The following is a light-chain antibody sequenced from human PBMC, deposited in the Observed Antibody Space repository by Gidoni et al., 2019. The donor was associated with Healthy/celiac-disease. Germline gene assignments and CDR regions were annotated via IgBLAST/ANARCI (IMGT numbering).Light chain of an antibody. J-gene: IGKJ2*03. V-gene: IGKV3-11*01. CDR1: QSVSSY. CDR2: EAS. Sequence: IVLTQSPATLSLSPGERATLSCGASQSVSSYLAWYQQKPGQAPRLLIYEASNRATGIPARFSGSGSGTDLTLTISSLEPEDFAVYYCQQRSNWPPSFGQGTKLEIK. CDR3: QQRSNWPPS.